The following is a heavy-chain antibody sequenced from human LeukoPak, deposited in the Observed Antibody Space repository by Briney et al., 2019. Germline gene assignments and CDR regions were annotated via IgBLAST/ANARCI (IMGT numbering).Heavy chain of an antibody. V-gene: IGHV3-7*03. CDR2: LNEDGSKR. CDR3: ARAVTSMDGY. CDR1: GYTFSAYW. Sequence: GGSLRLSCAASGYTFSAYWMTWGRQAPGKGLEGGAGLNEDGSKRSYVGSVKGRFTISRDNPQKSVYLQMNSLTAEDTAVYYCARAVTSMDGYWGQGTLVTVSS. D-gene: IGHD5-18*01. J-gene: IGHJ4*02.